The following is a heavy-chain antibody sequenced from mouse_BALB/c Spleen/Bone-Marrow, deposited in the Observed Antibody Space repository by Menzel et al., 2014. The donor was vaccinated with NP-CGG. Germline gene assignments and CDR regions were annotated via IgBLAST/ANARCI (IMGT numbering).Heavy chain of an antibody. D-gene: IGHD1-1*01. J-gene: IGHJ3*01. CDR1: GFNIKDTY. CDR3: ASYYYGSSLFAY. V-gene: IGHV14-3*02. CDR2: IDPANGNT. Sequence: VQLQQPGAELVKPGASVKLSCTASGFNIKDTYMHWVKQRPEQGLEWIGRIDPANGNTKYDPKFQGKATITADTSSNTAYLQLSSPTSEDTAVYYCASYYYGSSLFAYWGQGTLVTVSA.